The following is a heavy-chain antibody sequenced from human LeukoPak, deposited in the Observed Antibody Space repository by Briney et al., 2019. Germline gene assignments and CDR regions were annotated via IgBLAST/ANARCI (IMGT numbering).Heavy chain of an antibody. J-gene: IGHJ4*02. CDR1: GGSVSSGSYY. Sequence: SETLSLTCTVSGGSVSSGSYYWSWIRQPPGRGLEWIAYIHYSGSAAYNPSLKSRVTISRDMSTNQFSLKMTSVTAAVTAVYFCARDMGAPDYGSYSVDYWGQGTLVTVSS. CDR3: ARDMGAPDYGSYSVDY. V-gene: IGHV4-61*01. D-gene: IGHD4-23*01. CDR2: IHYSGSA.